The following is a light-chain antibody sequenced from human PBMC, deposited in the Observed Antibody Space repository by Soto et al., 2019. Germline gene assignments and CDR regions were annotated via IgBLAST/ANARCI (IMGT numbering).Light chain of an antibody. CDR2: GAS. CDR3: QQYNNWPPAYT. V-gene: IGKV3-15*01. CDR1: QSVSSN. J-gene: IGKJ2*01. Sequence: EIVMTQSPATLSESPGERATLFCRASQSVSSNLAWYQQKPGQAPRLLIYGASTRATGIPARFSGSGSGTEFTLTISSLQSEDFAVYYCQQYNNWPPAYTFGQGTKLEIK.